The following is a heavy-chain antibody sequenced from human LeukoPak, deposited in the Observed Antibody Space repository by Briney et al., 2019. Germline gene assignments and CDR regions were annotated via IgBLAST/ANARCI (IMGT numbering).Heavy chain of an antibody. J-gene: IGHJ6*02. CDR3: AKRIFGVVIIHDYGMDV. CDR1: GFTVSSNY. D-gene: IGHD3-3*01. CDR2: IYSGGTT. V-gene: IGHV3-53*01. Sequence: GGSLRLSCAASGFTVSSNYMSWVRQAPGKGLEWVSVIYSGGTTNYADSVKGRFTISRDNSKNTLYLQMNSLRAEDTAVYYCAKRIFGVVIIHDYGMDVWGQGTTVTVSS.